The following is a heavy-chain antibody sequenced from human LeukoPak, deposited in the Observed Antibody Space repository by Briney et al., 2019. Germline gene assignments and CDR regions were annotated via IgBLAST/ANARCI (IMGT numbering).Heavy chain of an antibody. D-gene: IGHD6-6*01. V-gene: IGHV3-30*02. CDR2: IRHDEANS. CDR1: GFNLNSYA. CDR3: AKEYTPSSPLGELDS. J-gene: IGHJ4*02. Sequence: PGGSLRLSCAVSGFNLNSYAMHWVRQAPGKGREWVAVIRHDEANSFYAGSVQGRFTISRDTSKKLLYLQMNSLRVEDTAVYYCAKEYTPSSPLGELDSWGQGTLVTVSS.